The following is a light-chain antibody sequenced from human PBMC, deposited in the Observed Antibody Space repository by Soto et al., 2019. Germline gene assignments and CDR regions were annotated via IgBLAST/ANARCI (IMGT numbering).Light chain of an antibody. V-gene: IGLV2-14*01. CDR2: QVT. Sequence: QSALAAPASMSGSPGQSITISCTGSGSDIATFNYVSWYQQYPGKAPKLLIYQVTSRASGVSHRFSGSKSGNTAALTISGLQPEDEAEYYCNSYSSTSFYVFGTGTKVTVL. J-gene: IGLJ1*01. CDR1: GSDIATFNY. CDR3: NSYSSTSFYV.